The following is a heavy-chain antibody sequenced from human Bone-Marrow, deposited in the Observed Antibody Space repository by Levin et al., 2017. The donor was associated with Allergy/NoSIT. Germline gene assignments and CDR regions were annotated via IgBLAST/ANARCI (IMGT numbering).Heavy chain of an antibody. J-gene: IGHJ4*02. D-gene: IGHD2-2*02. V-gene: IGHV1-8*01. Sequence: GESLKISCKASGYTFTSYDINWVRQATGQGLEWMGWMNPNSGNTGYAQKFQGRVTMTRNTSISTAYMELSSLRSEDTAVYYCARSYDIVVVPAAIPPPPQYYFDYWGQGTLVTVSS. CDR2: MNPNSGNT. CDR1: GYTFTSYD. CDR3: ARSYDIVVVPAAIPPPPQYYFDY.